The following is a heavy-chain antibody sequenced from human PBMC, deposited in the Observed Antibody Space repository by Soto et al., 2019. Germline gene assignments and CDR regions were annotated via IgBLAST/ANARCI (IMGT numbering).Heavy chain of an antibody. CDR1: GGSFSGYY. V-gene: IGHV4-34*01. J-gene: IGHJ6*03. Sequence: SETLSLTCAVYGGSFSGYYWSWIRQPPWKGLEWIGEINHSGSTNYNPSLKSRVTISVDTSKSQFSLNLISVTAADTAVYYCAREPGNYYYYYMDVWGKGTTVTVSS. D-gene: IGHD1-1*01. CDR2: INHSGST. CDR3: AREPGNYYYYYMDV.